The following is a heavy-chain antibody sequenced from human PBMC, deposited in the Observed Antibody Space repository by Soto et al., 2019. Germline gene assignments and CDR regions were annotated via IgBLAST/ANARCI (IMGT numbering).Heavy chain of an antibody. Sequence: GGSLRLSCAASGFTFSSYSMNWVRQAPGKGLEWVSSISSSSSYIYYADSVKGRFTISRDNAKNSLYLQMNSLRAEDTAVYYCARAVRVPAAIGYFDYWGQGTLVTVSS. CDR2: ISSSSSYI. CDR1: GFTFSSYS. V-gene: IGHV3-21*01. D-gene: IGHD2-2*02. CDR3: ARAVRVPAAIGYFDY. J-gene: IGHJ4*02.